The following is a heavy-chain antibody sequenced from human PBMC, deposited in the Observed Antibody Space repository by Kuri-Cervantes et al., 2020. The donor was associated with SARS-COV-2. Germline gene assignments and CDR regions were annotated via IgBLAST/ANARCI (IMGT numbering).Heavy chain of an antibody. D-gene: IGHD1-26*01. V-gene: IGHV3-23*01. CDR2: ISGSGGTT. CDR1: GFTFSSYA. Sequence: GGSLRLSCAASGFTFSSYAMNWVRQAPGKGLEWVSTISGSGGTTFYADSVKGRFTISRDNSKNTLYLQMNSLRAEDTAVYYCARGLGGSYYFGFDYWGQGTLVTVSS. J-gene: IGHJ4*02. CDR3: ARGLGGSYYFGFDY.